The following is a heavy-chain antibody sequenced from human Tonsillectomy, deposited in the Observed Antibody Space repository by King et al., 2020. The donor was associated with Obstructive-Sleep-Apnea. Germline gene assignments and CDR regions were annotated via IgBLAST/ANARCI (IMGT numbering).Heavy chain of an antibody. V-gene: IGHV3-64D*06. D-gene: IGHD6-6*01. CDR1: GFTFSSYA. CDR2: ISSNGGST. CDR3: VKTRAKYSSSPKGDY. J-gene: IGHJ4*02. Sequence: VQLVESGGGLVQPGGSLRLSCSASGFTFSSYAMHWGRQAPGKGLEYVSAISSNGGSTYYADSVKGRFTISRDNSKNTLYLQMSSLRAEDTAVYYCVKTRAKYSSSPKGDYWGQGTLVTVSS.